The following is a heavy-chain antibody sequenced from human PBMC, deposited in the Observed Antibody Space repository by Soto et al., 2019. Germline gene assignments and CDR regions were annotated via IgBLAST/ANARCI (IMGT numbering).Heavy chain of an antibody. CDR1: GYTFTGYY. J-gene: IGHJ6*02. CDR3: ARDAAEAAAGREGMDV. V-gene: IGHV1-2*04. D-gene: IGHD6-13*01. Sequence: QVQLVQSGAEVKKPGASVKVSCKASGYTFTGYYMHWVRQAPGQGLEWMGWIKPNSGGTNYAQKFQGWVTMTRDTSISTAYMELSRLRSDDTAVYYCARDAAEAAAGREGMDVWGQGTTVTVSS. CDR2: IKPNSGGT.